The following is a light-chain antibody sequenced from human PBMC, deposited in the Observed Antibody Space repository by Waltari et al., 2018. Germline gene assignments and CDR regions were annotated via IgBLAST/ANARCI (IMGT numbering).Light chain of an antibody. J-gene: IGKJ2*01. V-gene: IGKV4-1*01. CDR3: QQYYTTPMYT. CDR2: WAY. CDR1: LSVLYSSNNKNY. Sequence: DIVMTQSPDSLAVSLGERATINCKSSLSVLYSSNNKNYLAWYQQKPGQPPKLLIYWAYTRESGVPDRFRGSGSGTDFTLTISSLQAEDVAVYYCQQYYTTPMYTFGQGTKLEIK.